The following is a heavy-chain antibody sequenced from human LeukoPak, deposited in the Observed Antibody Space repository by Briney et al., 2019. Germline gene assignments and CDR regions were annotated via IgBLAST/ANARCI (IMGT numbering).Heavy chain of an antibody. CDR3: ARSAVGGTNWFGYDY. J-gene: IGHJ4*02. D-gene: IGHD6-19*01. Sequence: PGGSLRPSCAPSGSTLSSNWMSWVRQAPGEGLEWVANIKQDRSDEYYVDSVKGRFTISRDNAKNSLYMQMSSLRAADPAVNDCARSAVGGTNWFGYDYWRQGTLVTVPS. CDR2: IKQDRSDE. V-gene: IGHV3-7*03. CDR1: GSTLSSNW.